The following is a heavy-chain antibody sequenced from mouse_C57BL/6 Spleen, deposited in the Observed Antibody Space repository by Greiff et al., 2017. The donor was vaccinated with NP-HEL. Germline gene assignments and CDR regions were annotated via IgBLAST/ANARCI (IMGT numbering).Heavy chain of an antibody. CDR2: IDPETGGT. J-gene: IGHJ2*01. D-gene: IGHD1-1*01. Sequence: QVHVKQSGAELVRPGASVTLSCKASGYTFTDYEMHWVKQTPVHGLEWIGAIDPETGGTAYNQKFKGKAILTADKSSSTAYMELRSLTSEDSAVYYCTRPYYYGSGDFDYWGQGTTLTVSS. CDR1: GYTFTDYE. CDR3: TRPYYYGSGDFDY. V-gene: IGHV1-15*01.